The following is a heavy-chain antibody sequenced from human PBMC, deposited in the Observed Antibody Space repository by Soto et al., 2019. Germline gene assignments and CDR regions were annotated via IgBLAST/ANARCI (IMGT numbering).Heavy chain of an antibody. CDR3: ASERVGPITNWFDP. D-gene: IGHD1-26*01. Sequence: EVQLVESGGGLVKPGGSLRLSCADSGFMFGSHTMKWVRQAPGKGLEWVASISSVSSYIYYADSVKSRFTISRDNAKYSLYSQMDSLRAEDTAVYFCASERVGPITNWFDPWGQGTLVTVAS. V-gene: IGHV3-21*06. CDR1: GFMFGSHT. CDR2: ISSVSSYI. J-gene: IGHJ5*02.